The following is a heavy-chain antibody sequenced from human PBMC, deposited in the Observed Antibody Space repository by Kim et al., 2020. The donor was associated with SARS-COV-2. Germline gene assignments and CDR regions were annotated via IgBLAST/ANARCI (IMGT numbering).Heavy chain of an antibody. D-gene: IGHD4-17*01. Sequence: GGSLRLSCAASGFSFATSWMTWVRQAPGKGLEWVARIRKEGRDKYYVDSVKGRFIISRDNARNSVFLQMNSLRAEDTAIYYCASIDYGVSYWGQGTLVT. CDR1: GFSFATSW. CDR2: IRKEGRDK. CDR3: ASIDYGVSY. J-gene: IGHJ4*02. V-gene: IGHV3-7*05.